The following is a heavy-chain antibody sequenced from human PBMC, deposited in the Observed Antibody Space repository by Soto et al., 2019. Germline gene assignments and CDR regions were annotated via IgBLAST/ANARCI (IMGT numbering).Heavy chain of an antibody. J-gene: IGHJ4*02. CDR3: AKSRSPLILTGCPYYFDY. CDR1: GFTFTTYA. D-gene: IGHD3-9*01. V-gene: IGHV3-23*01. Sequence: EVQLLESGGGLVQPGGSLRLSCAASGFTFTTYAMSWVRQAPGKGLEWVSAISGSGGNTYYADSVKGRFTISRDNSKNTVYLQMNSLRDEDTAVYYCAKSRSPLILTGCPYYFDYWGQGTLVTVSS. CDR2: ISGSGGNT.